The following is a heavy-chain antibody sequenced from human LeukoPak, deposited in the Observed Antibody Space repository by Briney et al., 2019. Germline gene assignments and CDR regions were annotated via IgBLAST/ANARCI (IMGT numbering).Heavy chain of an antibody. CDR1: GFTFENYW. D-gene: IGHD5-12*01. CDR3: AISGYVGDY. CDR2: IYSGGST. V-gene: IGHV3-66*01. J-gene: IGHJ4*02. Sequence: GGSLRLSCVASGFTFENYWMSWVRQAPGKGLEWVSVIYSGGSTYYADSVKGRFTISRDNSKNTLYLQMNSLRAEDTAVYYCAISGYVGDYWGQGTLVTVSS.